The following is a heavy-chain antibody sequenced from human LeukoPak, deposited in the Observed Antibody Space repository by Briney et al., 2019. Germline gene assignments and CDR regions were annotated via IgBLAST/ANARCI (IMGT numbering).Heavy chain of an antibody. CDR1: GYTFTGYY. J-gene: IGHJ4*02. Sequence: ASVNVSCKASGYTFTGYYMHWVRQAPGQGLEWMGWINPNSGGTNYAQKFQGRVTMTRDTSISTAYMELSSLRSEDTAVYYCASGVWGSFRSPFDYWGQGTLVTVSS. D-gene: IGHD3-16*02. V-gene: IGHV1-2*02. CDR2: INPNSGGT. CDR3: ASGVWGSFRSPFDY.